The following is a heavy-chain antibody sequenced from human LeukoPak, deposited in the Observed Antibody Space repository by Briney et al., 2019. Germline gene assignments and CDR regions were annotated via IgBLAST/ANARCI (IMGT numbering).Heavy chain of an antibody. CDR1: GGSISSYY. CDR2: IYYSGST. J-gene: IGHJ4*02. V-gene: IGHV4-59*01. CDR3: ARGIAAATEIDY. Sequence: PSETLSLTCTVSGGSISSYYWSWLRQPPGKGLEWIGYIYYSGSTNYNPSLKSRVTISVDTSKNQFSLKLSSVTAADTAVYYCARGIAAATEIDYWGQGTLVTVSS. D-gene: IGHD6-13*01.